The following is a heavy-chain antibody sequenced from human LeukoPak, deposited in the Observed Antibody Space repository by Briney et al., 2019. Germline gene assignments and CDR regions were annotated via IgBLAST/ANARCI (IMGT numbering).Heavy chain of an antibody. CDR1: GFTFSSYA. V-gene: IGHV3-30-3*01. J-gene: IGHJ4*02. D-gene: IGHD6-6*01. CDR2: ISYDGSNK. CDR3: ARESSSSYPVAYYFDY. Sequence: PGGSLRLSCAASGFTFSSYAMHWVRQAPGKGLEWVAVISYDGSNKYYADSVKGRFTISRDNSKNTLFLQLNSLRTEDTAVYYCARESSSSYPVAYYFDYWGQGTLVTVSS.